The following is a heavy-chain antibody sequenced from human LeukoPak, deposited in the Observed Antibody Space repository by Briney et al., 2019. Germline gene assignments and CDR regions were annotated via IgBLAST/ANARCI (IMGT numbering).Heavy chain of an antibody. V-gene: IGHV4-39*07. CDR1: GGSISSSSYY. CDR3: ARTYYDFCSGYYNLGFDY. CDR2: IYYSGST. J-gene: IGHJ4*02. D-gene: IGHD3-3*01. Sequence: PSEPLSLTCTVSGGSISSSSYYWRWIRKPPGKGLEWIGSIYYSGSTYYNPSLKSRVTISVDTSKNQFSLKLSSVTAADTAVYYCARTYYDFCSGYYNLGFDYWGQGTLVTVSS.